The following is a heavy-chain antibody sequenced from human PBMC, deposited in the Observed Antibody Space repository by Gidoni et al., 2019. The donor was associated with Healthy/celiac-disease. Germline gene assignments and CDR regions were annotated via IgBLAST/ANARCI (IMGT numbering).Heavy chain of an antibody. CDR3: ARALFSLGWPQRQYYYYYYMDV. Sequence: QVQLVQSGAEVKKPGSSVKVSCKASGGTFSSYALSWVRQAPGQGLEWMGGIIPIFGTANYAQKFQGRVTITADESTSTAYMELSSLRSEDTAVYYCARALFSLGWPQRQYYYYYYMDVWGKGTTVTVSS. CDR1: GGTFSSYA. D-gene: IGHD1-1*01. V-gene: IGHV1-69*01. CDR2: IIPIFGTA. J-gene: IGHJ6*03.